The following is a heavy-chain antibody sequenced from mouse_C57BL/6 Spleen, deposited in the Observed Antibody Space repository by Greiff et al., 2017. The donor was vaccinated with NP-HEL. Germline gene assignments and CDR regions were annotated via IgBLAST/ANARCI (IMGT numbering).Heavy chain of an antibody. J-gene: IGHJ2*01. CDR2: IYPGDGDT. CDR3: ARMVIYDGYYDY. CDR1: GYAFSSSW. D-gene: IGHD2-3*01. V-gene: IGHV1-82*01. Sequence: QVQLQQSGPELVKPGASVKISCKASGYAFSSSWMNWVKQRPGKGLEWIGRIYPGDGDTNYNGKFKGKATLTADKSSSTAYMQLSSLTSEDSAVYFCARMVIYDGYYDYWGQGTTLTVSS.